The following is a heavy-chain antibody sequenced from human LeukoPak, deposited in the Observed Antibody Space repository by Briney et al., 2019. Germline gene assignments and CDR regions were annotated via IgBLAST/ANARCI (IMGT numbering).Heavy chain of an antibody. CDR2: INPSSGGT. V-gene: IGHV1-2*06. CDR3: ARIYSIGWYDVGFDY. Sequence: ASVKVSCKASGYTFTGYYMHWVRQAPGQGLEWMGRINPSSGGTNYAQKFQGRVTMTRDTSISTAYMELGRLRSDDTAVYYCARIYSIGWYDVGFDYWGQGTLVTVSS. J-gene: IGHJ4*02. CDR1: GYTFTGYY. D-gene: IGHD6-19*01.